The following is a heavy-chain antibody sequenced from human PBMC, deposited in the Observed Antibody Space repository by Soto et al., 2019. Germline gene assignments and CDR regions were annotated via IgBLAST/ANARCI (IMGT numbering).Heavy chain of an antibody. V-gene: IGHV1-24*01. D-gene: IGHD3-22*01. CDR2: FDPEDGET. CDR3: ATLKSPTYYYDSSGYYYDRYFDY. CDR1: GYTLTELS. J-gene: IGHJ4*02. Sequence: GASVKVSCKVSGYTLTELSMHWVRQAPGKGLEWMGGFDPEDGETIYAQKFQGRVTMTEDTSTDTAYMELSSLRSEDTAVYYCATLKSPTYYYDSSGYYYDRYFDYWGQGTLVTVSS.